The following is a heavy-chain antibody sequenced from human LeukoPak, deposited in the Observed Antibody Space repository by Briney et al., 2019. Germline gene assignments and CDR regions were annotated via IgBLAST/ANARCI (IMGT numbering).Heavy chain of an antibody. CDR2: INHSGST. J-gene: IGHJ5*02. Sequence: SETLSLTCAVYGGSFSGYYWSWIRQPPGKGLEWIGEINHSGSTNYNPSLKSRVTISVDKSKNQFSLKLSSVTAADTAVYYCARDLVHHRLLATVYNWFDPWGQGTLVTVSS. CDR3: ARDLVHHRLLATVYNWFDP. CDR1: GGSFSGYY. D-gene: IGHD3-3*02. V-gene: IGHV4-34*01.